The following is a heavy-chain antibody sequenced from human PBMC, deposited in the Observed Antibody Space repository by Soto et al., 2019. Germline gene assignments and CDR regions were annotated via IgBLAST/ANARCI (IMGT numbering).Heavy chain of an antibody. V-gene: IGHV3-48*02. CDR2: ITGISNII. CDR1: GVSFSSYS. J-gene: IGHJ3*02. Sequence: GGSLRLSCAASGVSFSSYSMNWVRQAPGKGLEWISYITGISNIISYADSVQGRFTISRDNAKTSVFLQMNSLRDDDTAIYYCARDTAYGFDIWGQGTMVTVSS. CDR3: ARDTAYGFDI.